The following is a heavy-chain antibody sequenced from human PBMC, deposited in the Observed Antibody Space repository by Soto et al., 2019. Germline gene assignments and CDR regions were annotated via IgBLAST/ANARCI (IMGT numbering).Heavy chain of an antibody. CDR2: IKEDGSVK. CDR3: AKEKDYDFVWGSDRYTSHY. D-gene: IGHD3-16*02. J-gene: IGHJ4*02. CDR1: GFSLRSDW. Sequence: GGSLRLSCAAMGFSLRSDWMAWVRQIPGKGLEFVANIKEDGSVKNYVDSVKGRFSISRDNSRNTVSLQMHSLRAEDSAIYYCAKEKDYDFVWGSDRYTSHYWGQGTLVTVSS. V-gene: IGHV3-7*03.